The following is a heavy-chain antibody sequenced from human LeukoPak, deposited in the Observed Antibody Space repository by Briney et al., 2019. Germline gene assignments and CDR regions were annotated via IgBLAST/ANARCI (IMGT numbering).Heavy chain of an antibody. CDR2: IKQDGSEK. Sequence: GGSLRLSCAAARFTFSSYWMSWVRQAPGKGLEWVANIKQDGSEKDYVDSVKGRFTISRDNAKNSMYLQMNSLRAEDTAVYYCARESPTVTTLDYWGQGTLVTVSS. CDR1: RFTFSSYW. CDR3: ARESPTVTTLDY. D-gene: IGHD4-17*01. V-gene: IGHV3-7*01. J-gene: IGHJ4*02.